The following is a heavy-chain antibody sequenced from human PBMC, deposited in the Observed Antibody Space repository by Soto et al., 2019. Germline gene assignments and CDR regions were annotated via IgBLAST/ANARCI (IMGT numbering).Heavy chain of an antibody. V-gene: IGHV4-34*01. CDR1: GESFSGDY. J-gene: IGHJ4*02. CDR2: IYYSENT. CDR3: ATHPPYGPLDH. D-gene: IGHD4-17*01. Sequence: SETLSLTCAVYGESFSGDYWSWIRQPPGKGLEWIGNIYYSENTYYNPSLKSRVTISVDTSKNQFSLRLTSVTAADTAVYYCATHPPYGPLDHWGQGTLVTVSS.